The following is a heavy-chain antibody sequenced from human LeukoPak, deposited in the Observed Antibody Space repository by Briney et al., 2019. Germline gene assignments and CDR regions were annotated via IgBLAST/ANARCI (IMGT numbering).Heavy chain of an antibody. Sequence: GAPVKVSCKASGGTFSSYAISWVRQAPGQGLEWMGGIIPIFGTANYAQKFQGRVTITADESTSTAYMELSSLRSEDTAVYYCARDRYYGSGSYRPLDYWGQGTLVTVSS. V-gene: IGHV1-69*13. D-gene: IGHD3-10*01. J-gene: IGHJ4*02. CDR3: ARDRYYGSGSYRPLDY. CDR2: IIPIFGTA. CDR1: GGTFSSYA.